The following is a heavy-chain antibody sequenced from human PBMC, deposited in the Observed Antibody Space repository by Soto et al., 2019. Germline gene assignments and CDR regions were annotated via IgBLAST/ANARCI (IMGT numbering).Heavy chain of an antibody. CDR3: ARQDYGGNSYFDY. V-gene: IGHV3-11*03. CDR2: ISSSSSYT. D-gene: IGHD4-17*01. CDR1: GFTFSDYY. J-gene: IGHJ4*02. Sequence: GGSLRLSCAASGFTFSDYYMSWIRQAPGKGLEWVSYISSSSSYTNYADSVKGRFTISRDNAKNSLYLQMNSLRAEDTAVYYCARQDYGGNSYFDYWGQGTLVTVSS.